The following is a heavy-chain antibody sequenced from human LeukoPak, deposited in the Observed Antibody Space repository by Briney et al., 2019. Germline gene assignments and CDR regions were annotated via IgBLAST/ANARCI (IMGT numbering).Heavy chain of an antibody. CDR2: INTNTGNP. D-gene: IGHD6-19*01. CDR3: ARDRQTIAVAGINWFDP. J-gene: IGHJ5*02. CDR1: GYTFTSYA. V-gene: IGHV7-4-1*02. Sequence: ASVKVSCKASGYTFTSYAMNWVRQAPGQGLEWMGWINTNTGNPTYAQGFTGRFVFSLDTSVSTAYLQISSLKAEDTAVYYCARDRQTIAVAGINWFDPWGQGTLVTVSS.